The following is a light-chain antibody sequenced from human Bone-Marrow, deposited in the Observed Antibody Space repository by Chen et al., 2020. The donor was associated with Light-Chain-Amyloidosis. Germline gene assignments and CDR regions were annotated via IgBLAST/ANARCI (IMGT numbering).Light chain of an antibody. J-gene: IGLJ1*01. V-gene: IGLV2-14*01. Sequence: QSALTQPASVSGSPGPSITISCTGTSSDVGGDNHVSWYQQHPDKAPKLMIYEVTNRPSWVHDRFSGSKSDNTASLTSSGLQTEDEADYFCSSYTITNTLVFGSGTRVTVL. CDR3: SSYTITNTLV. CDR1: SSDVGGDNH. CDR2: EVT.